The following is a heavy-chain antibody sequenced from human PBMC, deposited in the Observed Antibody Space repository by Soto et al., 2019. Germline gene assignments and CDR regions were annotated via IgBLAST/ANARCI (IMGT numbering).Heavy chain of an antibody. V-gene: IGHV3-7*01. Sequence: GSLRLSCAASGFTIGGAWMSWARQAPGKGLEWVAKIRQDGNEMYYVDAVRGRFTISRDNAKNSLYLQMNSLRVEDTALYYRARDEYYYALDVWGQGTTVTVSS. CDR1: GFTIGGAW. CDR3: ARDEYYYALDV. J-gene: IGHJ6*02. CDR2: IRQDGNEM.